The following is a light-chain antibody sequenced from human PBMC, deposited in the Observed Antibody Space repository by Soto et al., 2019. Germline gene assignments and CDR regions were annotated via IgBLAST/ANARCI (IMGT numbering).Light chain of an antibody. V-gene: IGKV1-39*01. CDR3: QQSFRTPLT. CDR1: QSISSH. Sequence: DIQMTQSPSSLSTSVGDRVTITCRASQSISSHLNWYQQRQGKAPKLLIYAASSLQSGVPSRFSGGGSGTDFTLTINSLQPEDFATYYCQQSFRTPLTFGGGTKVEI. J-gene: IGKJ4*01. CDR2: AAS.